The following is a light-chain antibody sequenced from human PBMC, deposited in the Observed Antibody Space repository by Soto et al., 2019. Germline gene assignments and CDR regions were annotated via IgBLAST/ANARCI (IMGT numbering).Light chain of an antibody. CDR1: QSVSSY. J-gene: IGKJ5*01. V-gene: IGKV3-11*01. CDR2: DAS. CDR3: QQRSNWQIT. Sequence: EVMLTQAQATLSFFPAEPSTVSCRASQSVSSYLAWYQQKPGQAPRLLIYDASNRATGIPARFSGSGSGTDFTLTISSLEPEDFAVYYCQQRSNWQITFGQGTRLEIK.